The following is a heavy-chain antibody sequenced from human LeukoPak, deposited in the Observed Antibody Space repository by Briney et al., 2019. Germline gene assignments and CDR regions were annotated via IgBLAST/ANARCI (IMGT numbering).Heavy chain of an antibody. D-gene: IGHD1/OR15-1a*01. Sequence: PGGSLRLSCAASGFTFRNYAMHWVRQAPGKGLEWVAVISYDGSNEYYADSVKGRFTVSRDDSKNMLYLQMNSLRAEDTAVYYCARDNNADYWGQGTLVTVSS. CDR3: ARDNNADY. CDR2: ISYDGSNE. J-gene: IGHJ4*02. V-gene: IGHV3-30-3*01. CDR1: GFTFRNYA.